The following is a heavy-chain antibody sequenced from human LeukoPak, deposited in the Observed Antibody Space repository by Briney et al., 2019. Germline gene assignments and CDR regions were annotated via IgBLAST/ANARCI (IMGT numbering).Heavy chain of an antibody. Sequence: PSETLSLTCAVYGGAFNDYYWNWIRQPPGKGLEWIGEINLRGSTTYNPSLKSRVTISLDESKNQFSLKLSSVTAADTAVYYCARSTGVFNYYDSRGGAFDIWGQGTMVTVSS. CDR1: GGAFNDYY. CDR3: ARSTGVFNYYDSRGGAFDI. CDR2: INLRGST. J-gene: IGHJ3*02. D-gene: IGHD3-22*01. V-gene: IGHV4-34*01.